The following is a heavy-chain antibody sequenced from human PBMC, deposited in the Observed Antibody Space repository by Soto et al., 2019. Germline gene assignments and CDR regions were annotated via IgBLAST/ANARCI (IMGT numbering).Heavy chain of an antibody. Sequence: GASVKVSCKASGGTFSSYAISWVRQAPGQGVEWMGGIIPIFGTANYAQKSQGRVTITADTSTDTAYMELSSLRSEDTAVYYCATYIVATTSFGYWGQGTLVTVSS. CDR3: ATYIVATTSFGY. CDR2: IIPIFGTA. D-gene: IGHD5-12*01. CDR1: GGTFSSYA. J-gene: IGHJ4*02. V-gene: IGHV1-69*06.